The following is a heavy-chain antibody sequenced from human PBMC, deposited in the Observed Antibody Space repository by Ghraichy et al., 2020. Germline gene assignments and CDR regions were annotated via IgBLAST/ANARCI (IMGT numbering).Heavy chain of an antibody. D-gene: IGHD3-10*01. V-gene: IGHV3-7*03. CDR1: GLIFGSYW. CDR3: SSGDTFDI. J-gene: IGHJ3*02. CDR2: INQNGRER. Sequence: GSLRLSCAGSGLIFGSYWMTWVRQAPGKGLEWVANINQNGRERYYVGSVKGRFTISRDNAKSSLYLQMNSLGAEDTAVYYCSSGDTFDIWGQGTMVAVSS.